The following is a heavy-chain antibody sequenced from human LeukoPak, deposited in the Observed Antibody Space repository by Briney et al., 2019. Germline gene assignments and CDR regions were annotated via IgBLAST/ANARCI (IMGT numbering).Heavy chain of an antibody. CDR2: INQVGTET. Sequence: TGGSLRLSCAASGFTFSSYGMSWVRQAPGKGLEWVANINQVGTETFYVDSVKGRFTISRDNAKNSLYLQMSSLRAEDTAVYYCAQLLLRGPTAWGQGTLVTVSS. CDR3: AQLLLRGPTA. V-gene: IGHV3-7*01. J-gene: IGHJ4*02. CDR1: GFTFSSYG. D-gene: IGHD2-15*01.